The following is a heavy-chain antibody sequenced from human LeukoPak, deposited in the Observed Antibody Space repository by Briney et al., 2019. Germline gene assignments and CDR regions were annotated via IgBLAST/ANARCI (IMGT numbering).Heavy chain of an antibody. CDR2: ISSSSSTI. D-gene: IGHD3-22*01. CDR3: ARDRGGSGYTVGHAFDI. Sequence: GGSLRLSCAASGFTFTDYWMNWVRQAPGKGLEWVSYISSSSSTIYYADSVKGRFTISRDNAKNSLYLQMNSLRAEDTAVYYCARDRGGSGYTVGHAFDIWGQGTMVTVSS. CDR1: GFTFTDYW. J-gene: IGHJ3*02. V-gene: IGHV3-48*04.